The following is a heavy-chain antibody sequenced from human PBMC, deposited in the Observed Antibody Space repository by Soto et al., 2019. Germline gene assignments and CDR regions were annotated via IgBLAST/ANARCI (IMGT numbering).Heavy chain of an antibody. CDR1: GYTFTSYG. V-gene: IGHV1-18*01. Sequence: GASVKVSCKASGYTFTSYGISWVRQAPGQGLERMGWISAYNGNTNYAQKLQGRVTMTTDTSTSTAYMELRSLRSDDTAVYYCARDEHPLGYCSSTSCAVDAFDIWGQGTMGTVSS. CDR3: ARDEHPLGYCSSTSCAVDAFDI. D-gene: IGHD2-2*01. J-gene: IGHJ3*02. CDR2: ISAYNGNT.